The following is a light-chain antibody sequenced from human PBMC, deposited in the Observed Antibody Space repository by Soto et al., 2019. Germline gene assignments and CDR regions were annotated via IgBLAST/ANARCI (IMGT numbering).Light chain of an antibody. CDR2: DVS. J-gene: IGKJ2*01. Sequence: AIQMTQSPSSLSASVGDRVTIACRASQAIGNDLAWFQQKSGKAPKLLVYDVSTVQSGVSSRFIGSRSGTNFTLTISGLQPEDFAADYCLQGSTYPYTFGQGTMLDMK. CDR3: LQGSTYPYT. CDR1: QAIGND. V-gene: IGKV1-6*01.